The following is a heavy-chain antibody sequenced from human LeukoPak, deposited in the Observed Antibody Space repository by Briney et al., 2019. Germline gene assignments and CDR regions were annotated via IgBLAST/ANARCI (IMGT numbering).Heavy chain of an antibody. CDR2: ISSSSSMI. V-gene: IGHV3-48*01. CDR1: GFTFSSYS. J-gene: IGHJ6*02. Sequence: AGSLRLSCAASGFTFSSYSMNWVRQAPGKGLEWVSYISSSSSMIYYADSVKGRFTISRDNAKNSLYLQMNSLRAEDTAVYYCARVKGGMDVWGQGTTVTVSS. CDR3: ARVKGGMDV.